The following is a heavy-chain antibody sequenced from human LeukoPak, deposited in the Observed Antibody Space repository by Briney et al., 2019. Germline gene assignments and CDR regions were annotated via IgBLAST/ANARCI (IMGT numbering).Heavy chain of an antibody. Sequence: GGSLRLSCAVSGFPFTRFYMSWIRQAPGKGLEWISYIGLSGSPLDYADSVRGRFTISRDNAKNSLYLEMNSLRAEDTAVYYCARKDFSSGSFSYWGQGTLVTVSS. J-gene: IGHJ4*02. CDR2: IGLSGSPL. V-gene: IGHV3-11*04. CDR1: GFPFTRFY. CDR3: ARKDFSSGSFSY. D-gene: IGHD3-22*01.